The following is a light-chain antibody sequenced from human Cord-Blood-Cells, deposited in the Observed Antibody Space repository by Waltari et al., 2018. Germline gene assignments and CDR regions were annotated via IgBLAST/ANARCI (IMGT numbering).Light chain of an antibody. CDR3: SSYTSSNTLV. J-gene: IGLJ1*01. Sequence: QSALTQPASVSGSPGQSITISCTGTSRDVGGYNYVSVYQQHPGKAPKLMIYDVSNRPSGVSNRFAGSKSGNTASLTISGLQAEDEADYYCSSYTSSNTLVFGTGTKVTVL. CDR1: SRDVGGYNY. CDR2: DVS. V-gene: IGLV2-14*03.